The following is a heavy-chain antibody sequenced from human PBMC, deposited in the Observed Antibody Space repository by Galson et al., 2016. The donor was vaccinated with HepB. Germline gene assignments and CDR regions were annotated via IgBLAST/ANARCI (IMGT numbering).Heavy chain of an antibody. D-gene: IGHD3-16*01. CDR2: ISFDGSNK. V-gene: IGHV3-30*04. Sequence: SLRLSCAASGFSFDYYAMHWVRQAPGKGLEWVALISFDGSNKYYADSVKGRFTISRDNSNNTVSLEMNSLRVEDMAVYYCARFGIGWGQGALVTISS. CDR3: ARFGIG. CDR1: GFSFDYYA. J-gene: IGHJ4*02.